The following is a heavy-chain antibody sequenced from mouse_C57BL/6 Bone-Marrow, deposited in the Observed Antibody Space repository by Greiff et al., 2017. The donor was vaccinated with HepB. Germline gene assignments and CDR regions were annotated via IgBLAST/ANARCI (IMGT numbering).Heavy chain of an antibody. Sequence: EVKVVESGGGLVQPGGSMKLSCAASGFTFSDAWMDWVRQSPEKGLEWVAEIRNKANNHATYYAESVKGRFTISRDDSKSSVYLQMNSLRAEDTGIYYCTGDYGNYYAMDYWGQGTSVTVSS. CDR3: TGDYGNYYAMDY. J-gene: IGHJ4*01. D-gene: IGHD2-1*01. CDR2: IRNKANNHAT. V-gene: IGHV6-6*01. CDR1: GFTFSDAW.